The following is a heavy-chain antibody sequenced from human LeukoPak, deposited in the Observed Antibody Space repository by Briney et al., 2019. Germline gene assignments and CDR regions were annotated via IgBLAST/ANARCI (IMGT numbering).Heavy chain of an antibody. CDR2: IIPIFGTA. J-gene: IGHJ5*02. CDR3: ARSVVMVGGTRWFDP. D-gene: IGHD2-15*01. CDR1: GGTFSSYA. Sequence: SVKVSCKASGGTFSSYAISWVRQAPGQGLEWMGGIIPIFGTANYAQKFQGRVTITADKSTSTAYMELSSLRSEDTAVYYCARSVVMVGGTRWFDPWGQGTLVTVSS. V-gene: IGHV1-69*06.